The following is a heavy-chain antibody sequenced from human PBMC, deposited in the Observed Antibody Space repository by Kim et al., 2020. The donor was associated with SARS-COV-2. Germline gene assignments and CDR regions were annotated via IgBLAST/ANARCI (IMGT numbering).Heavy chain of an antibody. CDR1: GGSISSAGYY. Sequence: SETLCLTCTVSGGSISSAGYYWNWIRQRPGKGLEWIGYIFDSETTFYNPSLKSRLSMSIDRSKKQFSMKLSSVTAADTAVYFCAIATSDIQFRAVGAFHFWGQGTMVTVSS. D-gene: IGHD2-21*02. J-gene: IGHJ3*01. CDR3: AIATSDIQFRAVGAFHF. CDR2: IFDSETT. V-gene: IGHV4-31*03.